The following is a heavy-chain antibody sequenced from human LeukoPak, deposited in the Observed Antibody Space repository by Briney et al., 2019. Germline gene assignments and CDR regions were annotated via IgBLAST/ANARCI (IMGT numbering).Heavy chain of an antibody. J-gene: IGHJ4*02. CDR3: TRDRGAYNLYDY. V-gene: IGHV3-49*03. CDR2: IRSIAYGETA. Sequence: GGSLRLSCTASGFTFGDYAMSWIRQAPGKGLEWVGFIRSIAYGETADYAASVKGRFTISRDDSKAIAYLQMNSLKTEDTAVYHCTRDRGAYNLYDYWGQGTLVTVSS. CDR1: GFTFGDYA. D-gene: IGHD1-1*01.